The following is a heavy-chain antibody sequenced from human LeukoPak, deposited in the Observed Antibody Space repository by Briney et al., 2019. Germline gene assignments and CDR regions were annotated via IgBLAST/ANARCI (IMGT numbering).Heavy chain of an antibody. V-gene: IGHV4-31*03. CDR1: GGSISSGGYY. Sequence: PSETLSLTCTVSGGSISSGGYYWSWIRQHPGKGLEWIGYIYYSGSTYYNPSLKSRVTISVDTSKNQFSLKLISVTAADTAVYYCAREDYHTSEIDYWGQGTLVTVSS. CDR3: AREDYHTSEIDY. J-gene: IGHJ4*02. D-gene: IGHD3-22*01. CDR2: IYYSGST.